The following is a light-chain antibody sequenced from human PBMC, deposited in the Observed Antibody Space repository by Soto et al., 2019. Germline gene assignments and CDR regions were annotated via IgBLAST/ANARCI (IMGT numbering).Light chain of an antibody. CDR1: QSVSGW. Sequence: DIQMTHSPSTLSASVVDTVTVTFRASQSVSGWLAWYQQKPGEAPKLLIYDASALPRGVPSGFSGSGSGTKFTLTIASLQPDDFATYYCQQYETFSGTFGPGTKVDIK. CDR3: QQYETFSGT. J-gene: IGKJ1*01. CDR2: DAS. V-gene: IGKV1-5*01.